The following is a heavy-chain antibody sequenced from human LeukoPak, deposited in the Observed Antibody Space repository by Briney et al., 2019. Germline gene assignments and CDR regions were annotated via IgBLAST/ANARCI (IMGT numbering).Heavy chain of an antibody. Sequence: GASVKVSCKASGYTFTSYGISWVRQAPGQGLEWMGWISAYNGNTNYAQKLQGRVTMTTDTSTSTAYMEPRSLRSDDTAVYYCARDWDSSPYYYYGMDVWGQGTTVTVSS. J-gene: IGHJ6*02. CDR3: ARDWDSSPYYYYGMDV. CDR2: ISAYNGNT. V-gene: IGHV1-18*01. D-gene: IGHD6-13*01. CDR1: GYTFTSYG.